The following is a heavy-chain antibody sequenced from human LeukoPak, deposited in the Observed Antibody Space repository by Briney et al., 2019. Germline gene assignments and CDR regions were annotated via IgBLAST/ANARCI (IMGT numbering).Heavy chain of an antibody. CDR3: AKEGFDS. CDR2: ISHDGSNK. CDR1: GFTFSNYG. J-gene: IGHJ4*02. V-gene: IGHV3-30*18. Sequence: GGSLRLSCAASGFTFSNYGMHWVRQAPGKGLEWVAAISHDGSNKYYADSVKGRFTISRDNSKNTLYLQLNSLRAEDTAVYYCAKEGFDSWGQGTLVTVSS.